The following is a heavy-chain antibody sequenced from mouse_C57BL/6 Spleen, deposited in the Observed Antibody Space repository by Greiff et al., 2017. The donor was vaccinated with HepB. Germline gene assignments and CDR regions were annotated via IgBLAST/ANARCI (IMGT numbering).Heavy chain of an antibody. Sequence: EVKLVESGGDLVKPGGSPKLSCAASGFTFSSYGMSWVRQTPDKRLEWVATISSGGSYTYYPDSVKGRFTISRDNAKNTLYLQMSSLKSEDTAMYYCARHDDYYGNYLYYFDYWGQGTTLTVSS. V-gene: IGHV5-6*01. CDR1: GFTFSSYG. D-gene: IGHD2-1*01. J-gene: IGHJ2*01. CDR2: ISSGGSYT. CDR3: ARHDDYYGNYLYYFDY.